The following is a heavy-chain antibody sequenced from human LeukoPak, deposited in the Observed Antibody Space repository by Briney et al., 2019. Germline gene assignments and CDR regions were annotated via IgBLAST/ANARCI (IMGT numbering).Heavy chain of an antibody. CDR1: GFTFRNYL. CDR3: VRGTRSNSF. Sequence: PGGSLRLSCTASGFTFRNYLMSWVRQAPGKGLECVAYIKEDGSDKNYVDSVKGRFTISRDNAKSSLYLQMNSLRVEDTAVYYCVRGTRSNSFWGQGTQVTVPS. CDR2: IKEDGSDK. J-gene: IGHJ4*02. D-gene: IGHD6-6*01. V-gene: IGHV3-7*01.